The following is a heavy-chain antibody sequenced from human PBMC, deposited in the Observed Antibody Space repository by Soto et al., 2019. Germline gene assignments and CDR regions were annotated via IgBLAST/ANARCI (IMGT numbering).Heavy chain of an antibody. CDR3: ARIRYSSILDYHYGMDV. Sequence: SGPTLVNPTQTLTLTCTFSGFSLSTSGMCVSWIRQPPGKALEWLALIDWDDDKYYSTSLKTRLTISKDTSKNQVVLTMTNMDPVDTATYYCARIRYSSILDYHYGMDVWGQGTTVTVSS. CDR2: IDWDDDK. J-gene: IGHJ6*02. CDR1: GFSLSTSGMC. V-gene: IGHV2-70*01. D-gene: IGHD6-13*01.